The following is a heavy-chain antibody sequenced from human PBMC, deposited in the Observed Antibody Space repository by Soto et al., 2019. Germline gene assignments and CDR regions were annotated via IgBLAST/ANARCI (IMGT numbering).Heavy chain of an antibody. CDR1: GYTFTSYG. Sequence: QVQLVQSGAEVKKPGASVKVSCKASGYTFTSYGISWVRQAPGQGLEWMGWISAYNGNTNYAQKLQGRVTMTTDTATSTAYMGLRSLGSDDTAVYYCARNGLQWFGELVYYGMDVWGQGTTVTVSS. D-gene: IGHD3-10*01. J-gene: IGHJ6*02. V-gene: IGHV1-18*01. CDR2: ISAYNGNT. CDR3: ARNGLQWFGELVYYGMDV.